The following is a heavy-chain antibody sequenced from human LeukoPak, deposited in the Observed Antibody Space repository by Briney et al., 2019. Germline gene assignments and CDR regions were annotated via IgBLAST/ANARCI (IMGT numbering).Heavy chain of an antibody. CDR2: IYTSGST. Sequence: SETLSLTCTVSGGSISSGSYYWSWIRQPAGKGLEWIGRIYTSGSTNYNPSLKSRVTISVDTSKNQFSLKLSSVTAADTAVYYCNCLGGSVATWGQGTLVTVSS. J-gene: IGHJ4*02. V-gene: IGHV4-61*02. CDR3: NCLGGSVAT. D-gene: IGHD3-10*01. CDR1: GGSISSGSYY.